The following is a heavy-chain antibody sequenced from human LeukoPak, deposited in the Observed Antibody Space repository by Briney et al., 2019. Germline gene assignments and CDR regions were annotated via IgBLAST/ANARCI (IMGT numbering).Heavy chain of an antibody. V-gene: IGHV1-69*13. CDR3: ARDESRYYYDSSGYYPPHFDY. Sequence: ASVKVSCKASGGTFSSYAISWVRQAPGQGLEWMGGIIPIFGTANYAQKFQGRVTITADGSTSTAYMELSSLRSEDTAVYYCARDESRYYYDSSGYYPPHFDYWGQGTLVTVSS. CDR2: IIPIFGTA. D-gene: IGHD3-22*01. J-gene: IGHJ4*02. CDR1: GGTFSSYA.